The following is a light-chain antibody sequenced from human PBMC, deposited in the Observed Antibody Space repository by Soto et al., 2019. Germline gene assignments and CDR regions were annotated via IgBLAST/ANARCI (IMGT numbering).Light chain of an antibody. CDR2: AAS. Sequence: DIQMTQSPSSLSASVGDRVTITCRASQSISSYLNWYQQKPGKAPKLLIYAASSLQSGVPSWFSGSGSGTDFTLTISSLQREDFATYYCQQSYSTPMYTFGQGTKLEIK. CDR1: QSISSY. CDR3: QQSYSTPMYT. V-gene: IGKV1-39*01. J-gene: IGKJ2*01.